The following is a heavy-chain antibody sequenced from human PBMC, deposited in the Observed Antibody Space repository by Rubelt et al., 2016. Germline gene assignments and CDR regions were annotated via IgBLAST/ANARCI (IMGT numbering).Heavy chain of an antibody. Sequence: QVQLVQSGAEVKKPGASVKVSCKASGYNFTSYGISWVRQAPGQGREWMGWSSAYNGNTNYAQKLQGRVTMTPDTSTSTAYMERRSLRSDDTAVYYCASDEPYSSSWYDYWGQGTLVTVSS. V-gene: IGHV1-18*01. J-gene: IGHJ4*02. D-gene: IGHD6-13*01. CDR2: SSAYNGNT. CDR3: ASDEPYSSSWYDY. CDR1: GYNFTSYG.